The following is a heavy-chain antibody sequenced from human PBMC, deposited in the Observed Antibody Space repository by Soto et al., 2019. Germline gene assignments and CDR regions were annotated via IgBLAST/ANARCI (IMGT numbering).Heavy chain of an antibody. J-gene: IGHJ4*02. Sequence: QVQLVQSGAEVKKPGSSVKVSCKASGGTFSSYGISWVRQAPGQGLDWMGGIIPIFGTANYPQKFQGRVTITADESTSTGYMELSSLRSEDTAVYYCARGQGYYHGSGYYDVLYYFDYWGQGTLVTVSS. CDR3: ARGQGYYHGSGYYDVLYYFDY. CDR1: GGTFSSYG. V-gene: IGHV1-69*01. CDR2: IIPIFGTA. D-gene: IGHD3-22*01.